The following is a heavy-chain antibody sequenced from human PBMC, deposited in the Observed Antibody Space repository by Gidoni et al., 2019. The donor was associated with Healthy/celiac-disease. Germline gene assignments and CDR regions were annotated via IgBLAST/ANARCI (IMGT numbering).Heavy chain of an antibody. V-gene: IGHV3-21*01. CDR3: ARGVVITSDFDY. CDR2: ISSSSSYI. Sequence: EVQLVESGGGLVKPGGSLSLSCAASGFPFSSYSMNWVRQAPGKGLEWVASISSSSSYIYYADSVKGRFTISRDNAKNSLYLQMNSLRAEDTAVYYCARGVVITSDFDYWGQGTLVTVSS. J-gene: IGHJ4*02. D-gene: IGHD3-22*01. CDR1: GFPFSSYS.